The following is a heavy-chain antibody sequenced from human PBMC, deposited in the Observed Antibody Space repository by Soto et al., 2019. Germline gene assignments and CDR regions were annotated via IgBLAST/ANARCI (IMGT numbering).Heavy chain of an antibody. CDR1: GYTFTSYY. D-gene: IGHD1-26*01. CDR3: ARDLLSRRTFDY. J-gene: IGHJ4*02. Sequence: GASVKVSCKASGYTFTSYYMHWVRQAPGQGLEWMGIINPSGGSTSYAQKFQGRVTITRDTSASTAYMELSSLRSEDTAVYYCARDLLSRRTFDYWGQGTLVTVSS. CDR2: INPSGGST. V-gene: IGHV1-46*01.